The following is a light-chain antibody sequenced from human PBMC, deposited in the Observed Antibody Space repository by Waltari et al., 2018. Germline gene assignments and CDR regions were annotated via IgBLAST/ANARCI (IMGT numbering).Light chain of an antibody. CDR2: KAS. CDR1: QSISSL. CDR3: QHYNSYPWT. J-gene: IGKJ1*01. Sequence: DIQMPPSPSTPSASVGDRVTITCRASQSISSLLAWYQQKPGKAPNLLIYKASTLEAGVPSRFSGSGSGTEFTLTISSLQPDDFATYYCQHYNSYPWTFGQGTKVEIK. V-gene: IGKV1-5*03.